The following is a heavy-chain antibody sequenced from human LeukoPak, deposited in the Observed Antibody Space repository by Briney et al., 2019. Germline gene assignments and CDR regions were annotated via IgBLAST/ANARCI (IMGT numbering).Heavy chain of an antibody. CDR2: ISYDGSNT. Sequence: AGGSLRLSCAASGFTFSNYGIHWVRQAPGKGLEWVALISYDGSNTWYADSVKGRFTISRDNAKNTLYLQVNSLRAEDTAVYYCARGASGAPYYWGQGTLVTVSS. CDR3: ARGASGAPYY. CDR1: GFTFSNYG. D-gene: IGHD1-26*01. V-gene: IGHV3-30*04. J-gene: IGHJ4*02.